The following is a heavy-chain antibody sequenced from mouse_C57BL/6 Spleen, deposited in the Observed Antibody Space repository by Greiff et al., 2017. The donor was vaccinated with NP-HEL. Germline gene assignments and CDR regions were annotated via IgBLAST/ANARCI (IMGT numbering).Heavy chain of an antibody. CDR2: FHPYNDDT. V-gene: IGHV1-47*01. CDR3: ARGGLRRRGYYFDY. Sequence: VMLVESGAELVKPGASVKMSCKASGYTFTTYPIEWMKQNHGKSLEWIGNFHPYNDDTKYNEKFKGKATLTVEKSSSTVYLELSRLTSDDSAVYYCARGGLRRRGYYFDYWGQGTTLTVSS. CDR1: GYTFTTYP. D-gene: IGHD2-4*01. J-gene: IGHJ2*01.